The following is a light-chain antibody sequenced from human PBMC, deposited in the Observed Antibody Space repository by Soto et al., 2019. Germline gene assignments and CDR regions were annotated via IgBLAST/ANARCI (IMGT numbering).Light chain of an antibody. V-gene: IGKV3-20*01. CDR1: QSVSSSY. CDR2: GAS. Sequence: EIVLTQSPGTLSLSPGERATLSCRASQSVSSSYLAWYQQKPGQAPRLLIYGASSGATGIPDRFGGSGSGTDFTLTISRLEPEDFAVYYCQQYGSSPWTFGQGTKVDIK. J-gene: IGKJ1*01. CDR3: QQYGSSPWT.